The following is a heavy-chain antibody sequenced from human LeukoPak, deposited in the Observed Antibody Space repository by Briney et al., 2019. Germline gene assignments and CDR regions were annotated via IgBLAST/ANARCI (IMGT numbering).Heavy chain of an antibody. CDR2: LSDGGGST. CDR3: ARDGYGDYYFDY. D-gene: IGHD4-17*01. Sequence: PGGSLRLSCAASGFTFSNHAMSWVRQAPGKGLEWVSALSDGGGSTYYADSVKGRFTISRDNPKNTLYLQMNSLRAEDTAVYYCARDGYGDYYFDYWGQGTLVTVSS. J-gene: IGHJ4*02. V-gene: IGHV3-23*01. CDR1: GFTFSNHA.